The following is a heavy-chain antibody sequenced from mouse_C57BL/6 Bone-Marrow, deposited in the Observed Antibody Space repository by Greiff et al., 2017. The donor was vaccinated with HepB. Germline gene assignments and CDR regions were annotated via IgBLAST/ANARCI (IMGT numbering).Heavy chain of an antibody. D-gene: IGHD2-3*01. CDR2: IDPEDGET. CDR1: GFNIKDYY. J-gene: IGHJ2*01. Sequence: DVKLVESGAELVKPGASVKLSCTASGFNIKDYYMHWVKQRTEQGLEWIGRIDPEDGETKYAPKFQGKATITAETSSNTAYLQLSSLTSEDTAVYYCARSGGGYDGYYFDYWGQGTTLTVSS. CDR3: ARSGGGYDGYYFDY. V-gene: IGHV14-2*01.